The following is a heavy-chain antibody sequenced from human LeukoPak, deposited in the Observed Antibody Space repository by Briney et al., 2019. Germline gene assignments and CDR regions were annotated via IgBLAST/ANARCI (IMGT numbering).Heavy chain of an antibody. D-gene: IGHD1-26*01. J-gene: IGHJ4*02. CDR1: GFTFSGSA. V-gene: IGHV3-72*01. CDR3: AREWDSGSYYLGYFDY. Sequence: GGSLRLSCAASGFTFSGSAMHWVRQASGKGLEWVGRMRNKANSYTTEYAASVKGRFTISRDDSKNSLYLQMNSLKCEDTAVYYCAREWDSGSYYLGYFDYWGQGTLVTVSS. CDR2: MRNKANSYTT.